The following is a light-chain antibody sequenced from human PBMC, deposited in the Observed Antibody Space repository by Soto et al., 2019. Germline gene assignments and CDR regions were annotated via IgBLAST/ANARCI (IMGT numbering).Light chain of an antibody. V-gene: IGKV1-5*01. J-gene: IGKJ3*01. CDR2: DAS. CDR3: QQYKSGLRLCA. Sequence: DIQMTQSPSTLSASVGDRVTITCRASQSISSWLAWYQQKPGKAPKLLIYDASSLESGVPSRFSGSGSGTEFTLTISSLQPDDVATYYCQQYKSGLRLCAFGPGTKVEIK. CDR1: QSISSW.